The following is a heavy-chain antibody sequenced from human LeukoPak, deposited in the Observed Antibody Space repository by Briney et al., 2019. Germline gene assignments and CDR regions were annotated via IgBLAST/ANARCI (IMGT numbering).Heavy chain of an antibody. CDR3: AKAPVTTCRGAFCYPFDY. D-gene: IGHD2-15*01. V-gene: IGHV3-7*03. Sequence: GGSLRLSCEGSGFSFSSYWMTWVRQLPGKGPEWVANIRQDESERYFADSVKGRFTISRDSSKNTLFLQMNRLRPEDAAVYYCAKAPVTTCRGAFCYPFDYWGLGTLVTVSS. J-gene: IGHJ4*02. CDR1: GFSFSSYW. CDR2: IRQDESER.